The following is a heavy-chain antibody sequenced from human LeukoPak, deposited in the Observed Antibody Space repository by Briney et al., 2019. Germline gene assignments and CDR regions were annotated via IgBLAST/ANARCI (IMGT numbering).Heavy chain of an antibody. CDR1: GGSISSGDSY. J-gene: IGHJ6*02. CDR3: ARARYDFWSNYYYGMDV. D-gene: IGHD3-3*01. V-gene: IGHV4-30-4*01. CDR2: IYYSGGT. Sequence: SQTLSLTCTVSGGSISSGDSYWSWIRQPPGKGLEWIGYIYYSGGTYYNPSLKSRVTISVDTSKNQFSLKLSSVTAADTAVYYCARARYDFWSNYYYGMDVWGQGTTVTVSS.